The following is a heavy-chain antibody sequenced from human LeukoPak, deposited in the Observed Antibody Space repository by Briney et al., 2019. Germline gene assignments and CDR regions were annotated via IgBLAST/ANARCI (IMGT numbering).Heavy chain of an antibody. D-gene: IGHD3-9*01. CDR2: IKSNTDGGTT. V-gene: IGHV3-15*01. J-gene: IGHJ4*02. CDR1: GFTFSNAW. Sequence: GGSLRLSCATSGFTFSNAWMTWVRQAPGKGLEWVGRIKSNTDGGTTDYAAPVKGRFTISREDSKNTLSLQMKSLETEDTGVYYCTTDQYYEILTGYYQSASYWGQGTLVTVSS. CDR3: TTDQYYEILTGYYQSASY.